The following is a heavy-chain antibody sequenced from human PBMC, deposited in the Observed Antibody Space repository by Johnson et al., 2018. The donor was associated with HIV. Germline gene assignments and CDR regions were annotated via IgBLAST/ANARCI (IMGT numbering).Heavy chain of an antibody. CDR3: ARGGSYLTLDDAFDI. CDR1: GFTFDDYG. Sequence: VQLVESGGGVVRPGGSLRLSCAASGFTFDDYGMSWVRQAPGKGLEWISGINGDGSGIYYADSVKGRFTISRDNAKNSLYLQMNSLRAEDTAVYYCARGGSYLTLDDAFDIWGQGTMVTVSS. CDR2: INGDGSGI. D-gene: IGHD1-26*01. V-gene: IGHV3-20*04. J-gene: IGHJ3*02.